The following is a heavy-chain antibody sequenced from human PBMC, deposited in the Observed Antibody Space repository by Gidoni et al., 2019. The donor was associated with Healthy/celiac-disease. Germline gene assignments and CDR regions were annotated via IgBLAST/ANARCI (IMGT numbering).Heavy chain of an antibody. CDR2: IKQDGSEK. CDR3: AREGNNHYYHRESGCLDP. V-gene: IGHV3-7*03. J-gene: IGHJ5*02. D-gene: IGHD3-22*01. Sequence: EVQLVESGGGLVQPGGSLRLSCAASGFTFSSYWMRWVRQAPGKGLEWVANIKQDGSEKYYVDSVKGRFTISRDNAKNSLYLQMNSLRAEDTAVYYCAREGNNHYYHRESGCLDPWGQGTLVTVSS. CDR1: GFTFSSYW.